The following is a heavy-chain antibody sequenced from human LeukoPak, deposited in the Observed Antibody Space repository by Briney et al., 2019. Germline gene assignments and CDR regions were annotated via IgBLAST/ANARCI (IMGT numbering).Heavy chain of an antibody. J-gene: IGHJ5*02. D-gene: IGHD3-10*01. CDR1: GFTFSSYA. CDR2: ISGSGGST. CDR3: AKDRNRMVRGRAGDWFDP. V-gene: IGHV3-23*01. Sequence: GGSLRLSCAASGFTFSSYAMSWVRQAPGKGLEWVSAISGSGGSTYYADSVKGRFTISRDNSKNTLYLQMNSLRAEDTAVYYCAKDRNRMVRGRAGDWFDPWGQGTLVTVSS.